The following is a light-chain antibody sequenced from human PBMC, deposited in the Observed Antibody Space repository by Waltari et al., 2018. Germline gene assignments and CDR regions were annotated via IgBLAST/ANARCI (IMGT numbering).Light chain of an antibody. J-gene: IGLJ1*01. CDR2: AVT. Sequence: QSALTQPASVSGSPGQSITIPCPGSSSDVGGYSLVSWYQQHPGKAPKLMIYAVTKRPSGVSHRFSDSKSGNTASLTISGLQTEDEADYYCCSYAGSTTSSVVFGTGTKVIVL. CDR3: CSYAGSTTSSVV. CDR1: SSDVGGYSL. V-gene: IGLV2-23*02.